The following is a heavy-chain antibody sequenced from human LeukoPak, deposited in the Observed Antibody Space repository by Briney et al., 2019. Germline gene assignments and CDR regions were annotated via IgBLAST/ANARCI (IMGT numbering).Heavy chain of an antibody. CDR1: GFTFSSYE. J-gene: IGHJ4*02. V-gene: IGHV3-48*03. CDR2: ISSSGSTI. CDR3: VSLGGIVGASRY. Sequence: QPGGSLRLSCAASGFTFSSYEMNWVRQAPGKGLEWVSYISSSGSTIYYADSVKGRFTISRDNAKNSLYLQMNSLRAEDTAVYYCVSLGGIVGASRYWGQGTLVTVSS. D-gene: IGHD1-26*01.